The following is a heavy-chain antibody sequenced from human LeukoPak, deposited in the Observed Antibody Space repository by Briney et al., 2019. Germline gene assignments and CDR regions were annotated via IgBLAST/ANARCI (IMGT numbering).Heavy chain of an antibody. V-gene: IGHV3-30*02. J-gene: IGHJ4*02. Sequence: GGSLRLSCAASGFTFSNYGMHWVRQAPGKGLEWVAFIRYDGSNKDYADSVKGRFTISRDNSKNTLYLQMNSLRAEDTAIYYCAKDGYNYSDYWGQGTLVTVSS. D-gene: IGHD5-24*01. CDR2: IRYDGSNK. CDR3: AKDGYNYSDY. CDR1: GFTFSNYG.